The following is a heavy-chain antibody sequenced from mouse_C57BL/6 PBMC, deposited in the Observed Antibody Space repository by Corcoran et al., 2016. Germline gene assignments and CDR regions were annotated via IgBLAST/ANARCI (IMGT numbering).Heavy chain of an antibody. CDR1: GYTFTDYC. CDR3: ARRGYYGRPLAY. J-gene: IGHJ3*01. Sequence: EVQLQHSGHELMKPGASVKISCKASGYTFTDYCINWVQQSHGKSREWIGEINPNNGGTSYNQKFKGKATLTVDKSSSTAYMELRSLTSEDSAVYYSARRGYYGRPLAYWGQGTLVTVSA. D-gene: IGHD1-1*01. V-gene: IGHV1-26*01. CDR2: INPNNGGT.